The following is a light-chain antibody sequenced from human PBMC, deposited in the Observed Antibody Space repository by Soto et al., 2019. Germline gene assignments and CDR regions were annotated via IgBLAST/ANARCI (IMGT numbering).Light chain of an antibody. J-gene: IGLJ3*02. CDR2: EVS. CDR1: SSDVGGYNF. CDR3: SSYAGGIKWV. Sequence: QSALTQPPSASGSPGQSVTISCTGTSSDVGGYNFVSWYQQHPGKAPKFMIYEVSKRPSGVPDRFSGSKSGNTFSLTVSGLQGEDEADYYCSSYAGGIKWVFGGGTKLTVL. V-gene: IGLV2-8*01.